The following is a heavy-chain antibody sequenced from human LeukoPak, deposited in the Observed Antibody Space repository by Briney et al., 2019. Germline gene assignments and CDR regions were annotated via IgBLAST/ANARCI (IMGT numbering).Heavy chain of an antibody. J-gene: IGHJ4*02. CDR3: ARTPIAVAGTSQFDY. D-gene: IGHD6-19*01. Sequence: GASVKVSCKASGYTFTSYGISWVRQAPGQRLEWMGWISAYNGNTNYAQKLQGRVTMTTDTSTSTAYMELRSLRSDDTAVYYCARTPIAVAGTSQFDYWGQGTLVTVSS. CDR1: GYTFTSYG. V-gene: IGHV1-18*01. CDR2: ISAYNGNT.